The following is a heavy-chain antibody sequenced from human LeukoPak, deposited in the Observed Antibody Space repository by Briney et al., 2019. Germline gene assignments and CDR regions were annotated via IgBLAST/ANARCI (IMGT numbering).Heavy chain of an antibody. V-gene: IGHV3-23*01. CDR3: AHSPTIDQLLYLDY. CDR1: GFTFSSYA. J-gene: IGHJ4*02. Sequence: GGSLRLSCAASGFTFSSYAMNWVRQAPGKGLEWVSAISGSGGTTYYADSVKGRFTISRDNSKNTLCLQMNSLRAEDTAVYYCAHSPTIDQLLYLDYWGQGTLVTVSS. D-gene: IGHD2-2*01. CDR2: ISGSGGTT.